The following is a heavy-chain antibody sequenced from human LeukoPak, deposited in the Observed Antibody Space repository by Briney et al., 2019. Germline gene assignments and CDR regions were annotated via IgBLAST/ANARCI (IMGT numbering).Heavy chain of an antibody. J-gene: IGHJ3*02. CDR2: INPNSGGT. V-gene: IGHV1-2*02. CDR1: GYTFTGYY. Sequence: GASVKVSCKASGYTFTGYYMHWVRQAPGQGLEWMGWINPNSGGTNYAQKLQGRVTMTRDTSISTAYMELSRLRSDDTAVYYCARGYLWIPRVRAFDIWGQGTMVTVSS. D-gene: IGHD3-10*01. CDR3: ARGYLWIPRVRAFDI.